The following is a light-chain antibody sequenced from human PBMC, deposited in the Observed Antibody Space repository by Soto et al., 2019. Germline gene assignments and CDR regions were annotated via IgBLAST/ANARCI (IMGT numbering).Light chain of an antibody. CDR1: SSDVGGYNY. CDR3: ISYTSSSTWV. CDR2: EVS. Sequence: QSALTQPASVSGSPGQSITISCTGTSSDVGGYNYVSWYQQHPGKAPKLMIYEVSNRPSGVSDRFSGSRSGNTASLTISGLQAEDVSDYYCISYTSSSTWVFGGGTKLTVL. V-gene: IGLV2-14*01. J-gene: IGLJ3*02.